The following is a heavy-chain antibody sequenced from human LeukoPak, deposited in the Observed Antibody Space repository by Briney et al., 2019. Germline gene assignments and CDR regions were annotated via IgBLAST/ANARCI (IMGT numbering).Heavy chain of an antibody. J-gene: IGHJ3*02. V-gene: IGHV1-8*03. CDR1: GYTFTSYD. Sequence: ASVKVSCKASGYTFTSYDINWVRQATGQGLEWMGWMNPNSGNTGYAQKFQGRVTITRNTSISTAYMELSSLRSEDTAVYYCAREGGSHNAFDIWGQGTMVTVSS. D-gene: IGHD3-16*01. CDR2: MNPNSGNT. CDR3: AREGGSHNAFDI.